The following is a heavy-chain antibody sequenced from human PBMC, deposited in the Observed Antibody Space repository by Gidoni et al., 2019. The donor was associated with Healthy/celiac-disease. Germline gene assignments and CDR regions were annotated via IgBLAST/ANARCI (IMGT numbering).Heavy chain of an antibody. V-gene: IGHV4-59*01. CDR1: GGSISSYY. J-gene: IGHJ4*02. Sequence: QVQLQESGPGLVKPSETLSLTCTVSGGSISSYYWSWIRQPPGKGLEWIGYIYYSGSTNYNPSLKSRVTISVDTSKNQFSLKLSSVTAADTAVYYCARTPESPLRLGELSYYFDYWGQGTLVTVSS. CDR2: IYYSGST. CDR3: ARTPESPLRLGELSYYFDY. D-gene: IGHD3-16*02.